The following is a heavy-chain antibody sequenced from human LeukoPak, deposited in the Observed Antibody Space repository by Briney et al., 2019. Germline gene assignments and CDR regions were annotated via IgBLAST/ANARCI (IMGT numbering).Heavy chain of an antibody. CDR2: FDPEDGET. Sequence: ASVKVSCKVSGYTLTELSMHWVRQAPGKGLEWMGGFDPEDGETIYAQKFQGRVTMTEDTSTDTAYMELSSLRSEDTAVYYCARKVDYSNYFDYWGQGTLVTVSS. J-gene: IGHJ4*02. CDR3: ARKVDYSNYFDY. CDR1: GYTLTELS. V-gene: IGHV1-24*01. D-gene: IGHD4-11*01.